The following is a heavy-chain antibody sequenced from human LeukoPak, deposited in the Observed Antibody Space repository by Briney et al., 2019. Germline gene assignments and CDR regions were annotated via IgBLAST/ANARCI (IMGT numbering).Heavy chain of an antibody. CDR1: GIIFENYY. V-gene: IGHV3-21*01. CDR3: ATFDGSAAISD. J-gene: IGHJ1*01. D-gene: IGHD2-2*01. Sequence: GGSLRVSCAASGIIFENYYMTWVRQSPEKGLEWVSSIDRRSTYIHYMDSVRGRFTVSRDNAKNSLYLQMNNLRAEDSAVYYCATFDGSAAISDWGQWYLCTVSS. CDR2: IDRRSTYI.